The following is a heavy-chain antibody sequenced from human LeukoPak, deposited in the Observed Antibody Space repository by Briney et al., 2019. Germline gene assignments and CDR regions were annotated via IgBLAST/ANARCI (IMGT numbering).Heavy chain of an antibody. D-gene: IGHD3-22*01. CDR3: AKDFTTPPFY. Sequence: GGSLRLSCAASGFTFDDYAMHWVRQAPGKGLEWVSLISGDGGSTYYADSVKGRFTISRDNIKTSLYLQMNSRRTEDTALYYCAKDFTTPPFYWGQGTLVTVSS. CDR1: GFTFDDYA. V-gene: IGHV3-43*02. CDR2: ISGDGGST. J-gene: IGHJ4*02.